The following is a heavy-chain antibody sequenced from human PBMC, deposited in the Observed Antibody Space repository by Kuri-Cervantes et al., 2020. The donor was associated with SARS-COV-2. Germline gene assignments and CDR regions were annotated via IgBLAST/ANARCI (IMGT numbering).Heavy chain of an antibody. V-gene: IGHV1-8*01. CDR3: ARDRGPNNWTLRWFDP. J-gene: IGHJ5*01. CDR2: LNPDTGNT. Sequence: ASVKVSCKASGYSFSSYDINWVRQAAGQGLEWMGWLNPDTGNTGNAKEFQGRVTMTTDTSINTAYMELNSLRSEDTAVYYCARDRGPNNWTLRWFDPWGQGTLVTVSS. D-gene: IGHD1-20*01. CDR1: GYSFSSYD.